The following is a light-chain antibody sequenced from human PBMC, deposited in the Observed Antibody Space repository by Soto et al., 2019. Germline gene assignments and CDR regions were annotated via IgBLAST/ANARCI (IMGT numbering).Light chain of an antibody. J-gene: IGKJ2*01. CDR1: QSVSSSY. Sequence: EIVLTQSPGTLSLSPGERATLSCRASQSVSSSYLAWYQQKPGQAPRLLIYDASNRATGIPARFSGSGSGTDFTLTISRLEPEDFAVYHCQQYGSLPYTFGQGTKVDI. V-gene: IGKV3-20*01. CDR3: QQYGSLPYT. CDR2: DAS.